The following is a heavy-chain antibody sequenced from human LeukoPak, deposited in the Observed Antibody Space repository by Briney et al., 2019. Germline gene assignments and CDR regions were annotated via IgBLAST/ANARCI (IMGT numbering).Heavy chain of an antibody. CDR3: ARVLALGQQLVS. Sequence: PSETLSLTCTVSGYSISSISSTYYWGWVRQSPGKGLEWIGSIYHSGSTYYNPSLQSRVTISVDTSKNQFSLKLSSVTAADTAVYYCARVLALGQQLVSWGQGTLVTVSS. CDR1: GYSISSISSTYY. V-gene: IGHV4-38-2*02. CDR2: IYHSGST. J-gene: IGHJ4*02. D-gene: IGHD6-13*01.